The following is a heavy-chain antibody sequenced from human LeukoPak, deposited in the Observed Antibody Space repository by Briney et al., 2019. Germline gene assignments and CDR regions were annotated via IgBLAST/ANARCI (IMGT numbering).Heavy chain of an antibody. CDR2: IYYSGST. V-gene: IGHV4-59*01. D-gene: IGHD4-17*01. CDR3: ARRDYGEHFDY. Sequence: KSSETLSLTCTVSGGSISSYYWSWIRQPPGKGLEWIGYIYYSGSTNYNPSLKCRVTISVDTSKNQFSLKLSSVTAADTAVYYCARRDYGEHFDYWGQGTLVTVSS. CDR1: GGSISSYY. J-gene: IGHJ4*02.